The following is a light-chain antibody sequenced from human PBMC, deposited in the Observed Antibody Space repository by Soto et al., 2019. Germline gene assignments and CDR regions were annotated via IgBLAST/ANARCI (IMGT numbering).Light chain of an antibody. CDR1: NIGSKS. V-gene: IGLV3-21*04. J-gene: IGLJ1*01. CDR2: LDS. CDR3: QVWYSSGEQDV. Sequence: SYELTQPPSVSVAPGETARITCGGNNIGSKSVHWYQQRPGQAPVVVMYLDSDRPSGIPERFSGSNSGNTATLTISRVEAGDEADYYCQVWYSSGEQDVFGTGTKVTVL.